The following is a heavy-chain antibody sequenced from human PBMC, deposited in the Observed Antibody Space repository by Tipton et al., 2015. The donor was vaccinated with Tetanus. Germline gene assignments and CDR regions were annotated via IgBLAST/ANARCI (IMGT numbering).Heavy chain of an antibody. V-gene: IGHV4-34*01. CDR1: GGSFSGYY. J-gene: IGHJ4*02. D-gene: IGHD5-12*01. Sequence: GLVKPSETLSLTCAVYGGSFSGYYWSWIRQPPGKGLEWIGEINHSGSTTSNPSLKSRVTISVDTSKNQFSLKLSSVTAADTAVYYCARGKHWLRALFDYWGQGTLVTVSS. CDR2: INHSGST. CDR3: ARGKHWLRALFDY.